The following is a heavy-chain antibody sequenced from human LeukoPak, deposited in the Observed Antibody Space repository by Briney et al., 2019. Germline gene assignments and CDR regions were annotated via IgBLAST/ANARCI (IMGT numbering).Heavy chain of an antibody. V-gene: IGHV1-18*04. CDR2: ISAYNGNT. D-gene: IGHD2-2*01. Sequence: ASVKVSCKASGYTFTGYYMHWVRQAPGQGLEWMGWISAYNGNTNYAQKFQGSVTMTTDTSTSTAYMELRSLRSDDTAVYYCAREHCSSTSCRGGWFDPWGQGTLVTVSS. J-gene: IGHJ5*02. CDR1: GYTFTGYY. CDR3: AREHCSSTSCRGGWFDP.